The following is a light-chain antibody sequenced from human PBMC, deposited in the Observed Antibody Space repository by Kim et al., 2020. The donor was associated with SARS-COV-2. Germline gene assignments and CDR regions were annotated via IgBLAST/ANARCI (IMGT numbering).Light chain of an antibody. Sequence: GDRVTITCRASQIISSWLAWYQQKPGKAPQLLIRDASTLESGVPSRFSGSGSGTEFTLTISSLQPDDVATYYCQQYNSHSRAFGQGTKLEI. CDR1: QIISSW. CDR2: DAS. CDR3: QQYNSHSRA. V-gene: IGKV1-5*01. J-gene: IGKJ2*01.